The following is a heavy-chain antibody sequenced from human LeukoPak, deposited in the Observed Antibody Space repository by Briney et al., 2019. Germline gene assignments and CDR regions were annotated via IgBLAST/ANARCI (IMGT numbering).Heavy chain of an antibody. D-gene: IGHD6-13*01. Sequence: GGSLRLSCGASGFTFSNCALHWVRQAPGKGLEWVAIISHDGNNKYYADSVKGRFIISRDNSKNTLYLQMNSLRVEDTAVYFCARGMGSSWYYFDYWGQGTLVTVSS. V-gene: IGHV3-30*04. J-gene: IGHJ4*02. CDR3: ARGMGSSWYYFDY. CDR2: ISHDGNNK. CDR1: GFTFSNCA.